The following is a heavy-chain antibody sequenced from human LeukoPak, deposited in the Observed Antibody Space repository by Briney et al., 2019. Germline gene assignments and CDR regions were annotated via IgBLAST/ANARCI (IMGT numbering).Heavy chain of an antibody. Sequence: GGFLRLSCAASGFTFSNYWMNWGRQAPGKGLEWVADIKDDGSKKYYVDSVKGRFTISRDNAENSLYLQMHSLRVEDTAVYYCARDVGDPVRFDYWGQGTLVTVSS. V-gene: IGHV3-7*01. D-gene: IGHD2-21*02. J-gene: IGHJ4*02. CDR3: ARDVGDPVRFDY. CDR1: GFTFSNYW. CDR2: IKDDGSKK.